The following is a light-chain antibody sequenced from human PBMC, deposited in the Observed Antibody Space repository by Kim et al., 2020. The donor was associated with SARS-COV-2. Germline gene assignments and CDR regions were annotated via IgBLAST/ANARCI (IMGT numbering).Light chain of an antibody. CDR2: RNN. CDR1: SNNVGNQG. J-gene: IGLJ3*02. CDR3: SAWDSSLSAWV. Sequence: QAGLTQPPSVSKGLRQTATLTCTGNSNNVGNQGAAWLQQQQGHPPKLLSYRNNNRPSGISERLSASRSVNTASLTITGLQPEDEADYYCSAWDSSLSAWVFGGGTKLTVL. V-gene: IGLV10-54*01.